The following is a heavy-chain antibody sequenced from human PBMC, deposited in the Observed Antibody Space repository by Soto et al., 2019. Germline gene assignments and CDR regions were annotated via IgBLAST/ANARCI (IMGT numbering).Heavy chain of an antibody. V-gene: IGHV3-74*01. CDR3: AIRASYYDSSGYFDY. CDR1: GFTFSSYW. Sequence: EVQLVESGGGLVQPGGSLRLSCAASGFTFSSYWMHWVRQAPGKGLVWVSRINSDGSSTSYADSVKGRFTTSRDNAKNPLYLQMNSLSAEDTAVFYCAIRASYYDSSGYFDYWGQGTLVTVSS. CDR2: INSDGSST. D-gene: IGHD3-22*01. J-gene: IGHJ4*02.